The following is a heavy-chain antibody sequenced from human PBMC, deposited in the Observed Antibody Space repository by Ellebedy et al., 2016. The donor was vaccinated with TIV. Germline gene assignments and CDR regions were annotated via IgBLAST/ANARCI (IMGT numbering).Heavy chain of an antibody. CDR2: ISSSSSYI. J-gene: IGHJ6*02. D-gene: IGHD3-9*01. CDR1: AFTLSDHY. CDR3: ARVYDILTGSRGGYYGMDV. V-gene: IGHV3-21*01. Sequence: GESLKISCAASAFTLSDHYIDWIRQAPGKGLEWVSSISSSSSYIYYADSVKGRFTISRDNAKNSLYLQMNSLRAEDTAVYYCARVYDILTGSRGGYYGMDVWGQGTTVTVSS.